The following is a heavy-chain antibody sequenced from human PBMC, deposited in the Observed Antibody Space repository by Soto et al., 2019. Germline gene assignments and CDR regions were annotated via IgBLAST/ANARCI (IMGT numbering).Heavy chain of an antibody. J-gene: IGHJ3*02. V-gene: IGHV3-23*01. D-gene: IGHD5-18*01. CDR1: GFSFSTYA. CDR2: IRDRGINT. Sequence: EVQLLESGGGLVQPGGSLRLSCAASGFSFSTYAMSWVRQAPGKGLEWVSAIRDRGINTYFADSVKGRFTISRENSKNTLHRQMNSLRAEDTAVYYCAKEIGEYSSGYNAFDIWGQGTMVTVSS. CDR3: AKEIGEYSSGYNAFDI.